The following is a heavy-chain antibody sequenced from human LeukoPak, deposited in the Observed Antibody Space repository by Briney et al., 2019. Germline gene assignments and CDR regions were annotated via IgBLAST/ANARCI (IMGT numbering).Heavy chain of an antibody. CDR2: IYHSGST. J-gene: IGHJ4*02. Sequence: SETLSLTGTGSGYSISSGYYWGWIRQPPGKGLEWIGSIYHSGSTYYNPSLKSRVTISVDTSKNQFSLKLSSVTAADTAVYYCARGVGSSGWYVDYWGQGTLVTVSS. CDR3: ARGVGSSGWYVDY. D-gene: IGHD6-19*01. V-gene: IGHV4-38-2*02. CDR1: GYSISSGYY.